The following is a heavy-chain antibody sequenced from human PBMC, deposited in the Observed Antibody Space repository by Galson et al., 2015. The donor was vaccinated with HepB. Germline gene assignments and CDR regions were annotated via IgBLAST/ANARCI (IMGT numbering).Heavy chain of an antibody. CDR2: IRYDGSNK. Sequence: SLRLSCAASGFTFSSYGMHWVRQAPGKGLEWVAFIRYDGSNKYYADSVKGRFTISRDNSKNTLYLQMNSLRAEDTAVYYCAKAEGYSSGWCFDYWGQGTLVTVSS. CDR1: GFTFSSYG. CDR3: AKAEGYSSGWCFDY. J-gene: IGHJ4*02. V-gene: IGHV3-30*02. D-gene: IGHD6-19*01.